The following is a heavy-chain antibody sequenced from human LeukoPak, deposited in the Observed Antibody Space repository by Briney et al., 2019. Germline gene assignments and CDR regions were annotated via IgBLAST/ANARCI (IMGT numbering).Heavy chain of an antibody. Sequence: SETLSLTCTVSGGSISSSSYYWGWIRQPPGKGLEWIGGIYYSGSTYYNPSLKSRVTMSVDMSKNQFSLKLSSVTAADTAVYYCARALTLWGGGDSSLFDYWGQGTLVTVSS. J-gene: IGHJ4*02. V-gene: IGHV4-39*07. CDR2: IYYSGST. D-gene: IGHD3-16*01. CDR1: GGSISSSSYY. CDR3: ARALTLWGGGDSSLFDY.